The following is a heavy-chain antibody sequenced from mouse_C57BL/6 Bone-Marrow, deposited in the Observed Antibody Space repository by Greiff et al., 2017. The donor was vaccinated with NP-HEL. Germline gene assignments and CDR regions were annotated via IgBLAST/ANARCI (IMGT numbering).Heavy chain of an antibody. CDR3: ASQIYYYGSRDAMDY. V-gene: IGHV3-8*01. D-gene: IGHD1-1*01. J-gene: IGHJ4*01. Sequence: EVKLQESGPGLAKPSQTLSLTCSVTGYSITSDYWNWIRKFPGNKLEYMGYISYSGSTYYNPSLKSRISITRDTSKNQYYLQLNSVTTEDTATYYCASQIYYYGSRDAMDYWGQGTSVTVSS. CDR1: GYSITSDY. CDR2: ISYSGST.